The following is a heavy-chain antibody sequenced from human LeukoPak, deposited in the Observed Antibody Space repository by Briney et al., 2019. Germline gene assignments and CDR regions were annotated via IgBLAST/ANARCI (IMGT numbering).Heavy chain of an antibody. CDR3: AKVWVGTAHFDY. V-gene: IGHV3-21*01. D-gene: IGHD2-15*01. CDR1: GFTFSSYS. CDR2: ISSSSSYI. Sequence: GGSLRLSCAASGFTFSSYSMNWVRQAPGKGLEWVSSISSSSSYIYYADSVKGRFTISRDNSKNTLYLQMNSLRPEDTAVYYCAKVWVGTAHFDYWGQGTLVTVSS. J-gene: IGHJ4*02.